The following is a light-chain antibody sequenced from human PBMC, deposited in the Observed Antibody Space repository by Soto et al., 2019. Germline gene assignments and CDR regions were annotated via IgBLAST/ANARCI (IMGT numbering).Light chain of an antibody. V-gene: IGKV3-20*01. Sequence: EIVLTQSPGTLSLSPGERATLSCRASQSVSSSFLAWYQQKPGQAPRLLIYGASSRATGIPDRFSGSGSGTDFTLTISRLEPEDFAVYYCQHYNNWPPLTFGGGTKVEIK. CDR3: QHYNNWPPLT. J-gene: IGKJ4*01. CDR2: GAS. CDR1: QSVSSSF.